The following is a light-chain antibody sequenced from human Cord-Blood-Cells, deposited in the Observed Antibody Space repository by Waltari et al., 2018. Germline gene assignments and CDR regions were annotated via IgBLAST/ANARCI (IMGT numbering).Light chain of an antibody. J-gene: IGLJ1*01. Sequence: QSALTQPPSASGSPGQSVTISCTGTSSDVGGYNYVSWYHQHPGKAPKLMIYEVSKRPSGFPDRVSGSKSGNTASLTVSGLQAEDEADYYCSSYAGSNNFVFGTGTKVTVL. CDR2: EVS. CDR3: SSYAGSNNFV. V-gene: IGLV2-8*01. CDR1: SSDVGGYNY.